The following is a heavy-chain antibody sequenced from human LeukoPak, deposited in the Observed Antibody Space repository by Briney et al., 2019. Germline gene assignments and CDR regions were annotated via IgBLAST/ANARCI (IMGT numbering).Heavy chain of an antibody. CDR1: GGSISSGGYY. CDR3: ARLGGPHYYYYGMDV. Sequence: SQTLSLTCTVSGGSISSGGYYWSWIRQHPGKGLEWIGYTYYSGSTYYNPSLKSRVTISVDTSKNQFSLELSSVTAADTAVYYCARLGGPHYYYYGMDVWGQGTTVTVS. J-gene: IGHJ6*02. V-gene: IGHV4-31*03. CDR2: TYYSGST.